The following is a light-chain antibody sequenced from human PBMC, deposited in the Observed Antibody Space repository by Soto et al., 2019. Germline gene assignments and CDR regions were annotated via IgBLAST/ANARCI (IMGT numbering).Light chain of an antibody. CDR3: SSFTRRSTLV. J-gene: IGLJ2*01. Sequence: QSALTQPASVYGSPGQSITISCTGSSSDVGAYDYVSWYQHHPGKAPKLLIYEVSYRPPGASIRFSGSKSGNTASLTISGLQAEDEASYDCSSFTRRSTLVFGGGTQLTV. CDR1: SSDVGAYDY. CDR2: EVS. V-gene: IGLV2-14*01.